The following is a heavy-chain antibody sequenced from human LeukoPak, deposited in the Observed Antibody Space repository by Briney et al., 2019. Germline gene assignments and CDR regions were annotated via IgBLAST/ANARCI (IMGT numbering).Heavy chain of an antibody. CDR3: ARVGDTDYVFSYMDV. CDR1: GYTFTDYY. CDR2: INPNSGGT. V-gene: IGHV1-2*02. D-gene: IGHD4-17*01. Sequence: ASVKVSCKASGYTFTDYYMHWVRQAPGQGLEWMGWINPNSGGTNYAQKFQGRVTLTRDTSISTAYMELSRLRSDDTAVYYCARVGDTDYVFSYMDVWGKGTTVTISS. J-gene: IGHJ6*03.